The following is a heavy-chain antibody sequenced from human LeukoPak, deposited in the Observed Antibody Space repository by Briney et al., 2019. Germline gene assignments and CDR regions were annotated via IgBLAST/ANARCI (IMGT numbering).Heavy chain of an antibody. CDR2: INHSGST. CDR1: GGSFSGYY. V-gene: IGHV4-34*01. Sequence: SETLSLTCAVYGGSFSGYYWRWLRQPPGKGLEWIGEINHSGSTNYNPSLKSRVTISVDTSKNQFSLTLSSVTAADTTVYYCARARRIQLWLIATYFFDYWGQGTLVTVSS. J-gene: IGHJ4*02. CDR3: ARARRIQLWLIATYFFDY. D-gene: IGHD5-18*01.